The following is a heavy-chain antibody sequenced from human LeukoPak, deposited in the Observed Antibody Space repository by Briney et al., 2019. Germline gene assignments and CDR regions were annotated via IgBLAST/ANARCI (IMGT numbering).Heavy chain of an antibody. CDR1: GFTFSSYS. D-gene: IGHD3-22*01. V-gene: IGHV3-21*01. CDR2: ISSSSSYI. J-gene: IGHJ4*02. Sequence: GGPLRLSCAASGFTFSSYSMNWVRQAPGKGLEWVSSISSSSSYIYYADSVKSRFTISRDNAKNSLYLQMNSLRAEDTAIYYCAREYDSSGYYVNWGQGTLVTVSS. CDR3: AREYDSSGYYVN.